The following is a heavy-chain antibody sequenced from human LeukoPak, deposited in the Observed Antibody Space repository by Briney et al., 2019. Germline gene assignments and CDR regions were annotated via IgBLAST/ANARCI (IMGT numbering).Heavy chain of an antibody. CDR2: ISHSGNTI. V-gene: IGHV3-11*01. CDR3: ARYRVITNDYFDS. J-gene: IGHJ4*02. CDR1: GFTFSDYY. D-gene: IGHD2-21*01. Sequence: GGSLRLSCAASGFTFSDYYMSWIRQAPGKDLEWISYISHSGNTIKEADSVRGRFTISRDNAQNSLFLQMNSLRADDTAVYYCARYRVITNDYFDSWGQGTLVTVSS.